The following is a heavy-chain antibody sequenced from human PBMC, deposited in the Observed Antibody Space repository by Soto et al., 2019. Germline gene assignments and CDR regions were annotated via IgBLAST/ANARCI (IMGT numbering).Heavy chain of an antibody. CDR2: ISSSGSTI. D-gene: IGHD5-12*01. J-gene: IGHJ4*02. CDR3: ARPGRDGYNRAYYFDY. Sequence: EVQLVESGGGLVQPGGSLRLSCAASGFTFSSYEMNWVRQAPGKGLEWDSYISSSGSTIYYADSVKGRFTISRDNAKNSLYLQMNSLRAEDTAVYYCARPGRDGYNRAYYFDYWGQGTLVTVSS. CDR1: GFTFSSYE. V-gene: IGHV3-48*03.